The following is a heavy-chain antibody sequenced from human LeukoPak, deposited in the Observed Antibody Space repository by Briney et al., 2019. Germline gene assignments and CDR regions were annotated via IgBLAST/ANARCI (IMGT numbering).Heavy chain of an antibody. CDR1: GFSFSTYW. D-gene: IGHD6-19*01. J-gene: IGHJ4*02. CDR3: ARASQWLAFDY. Sequence: QTGGSLRLSCAASGFSFSTYWMHWVRLAPGKGLVWVSTIYNGGSTSYGDSVKGRFAISRDNSKSTLYLDMNSLRPEDTAVYYCARASQWLAFDYWGQGTLVTVSS. CDR2: IYNGGST. V-gene: IGHV3-53*01.